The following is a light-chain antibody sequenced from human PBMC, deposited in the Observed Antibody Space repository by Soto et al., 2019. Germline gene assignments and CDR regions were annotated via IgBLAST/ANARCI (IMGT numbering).Light chain of an antibody. CDR1: NSNIGAEYD. CDR3: QSYDSSLTTFV. CDR2: GDN. J-gene: IGLJ1*01. Sequence: QSVLTQPPSVSGAPGQRGAVSCTGRNSNIGAEYDVHWYQQLPGTAPKRLIYGDNNRPSGDPDRFSGSKSGTSASLAITGLQPEDEADYYCQSYDSSLTTFVFGTGTKVTVL. V-gene: IGLV1-40*01.